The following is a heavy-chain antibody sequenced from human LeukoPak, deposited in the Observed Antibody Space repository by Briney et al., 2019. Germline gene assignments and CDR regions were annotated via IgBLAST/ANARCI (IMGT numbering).Heavy chain of an antibody. D-gene: IGHD6-19*01. CDR2: ISYSGNT. CDR1: GGSITSGGYF. CDR3: ARVTPSGWYFFDY. V-gene: IGHV4-31*03. J-gene: IGHJ4*02. Sequence: PSQTLSLTCTVSGGSITSGGYFWSWIRQHPGKGLEWIGYISYSGNTYYNPSLKSRLTISVDTSKNQFSLKLSSVTAADTAVYYCARVTPSGWYFFDYWGQGTLVTVSS.